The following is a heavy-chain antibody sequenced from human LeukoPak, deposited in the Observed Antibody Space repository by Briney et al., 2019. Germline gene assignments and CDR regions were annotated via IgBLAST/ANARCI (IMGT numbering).Heavy chain of an antibody. D-gene: IGHD6-13*01. J-gene: IGHJ4*02. CDR2: IYYSGST. CDR1: GGSISRYY. Sequence: SETLSLTCTVSGGSISRYYLSWLRQPLGKELRWIGYIYYSGSTNYKPSLKSRVTISVDTSKNQFSLKLSSVTAADTAVYYCARNTAALSHTAIWGQGTLVTVFS. V-gene: IGHV4-59*08. CDR3: ARNTAALSHTAI.